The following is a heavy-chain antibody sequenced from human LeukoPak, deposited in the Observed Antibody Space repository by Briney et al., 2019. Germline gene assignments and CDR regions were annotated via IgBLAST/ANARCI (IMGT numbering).Heavy chain of an antibody. CDR1: GGSITNTNY. J-gene: IGHJ4*02. CDR3: AREGGPYRPLDY. V-gene: IGHV4-4*02. Sequence: PSGTLSLTCGVSGGSITNTNYWTWVRQPPGKGLEWIGEVNLQGSTNYNPSLMGRVAISVDTSENHISLQLTSVTAADTAVYYCAREGGPYRPLDYSGQGTLVTVSS. CDR2: VNLQGST.